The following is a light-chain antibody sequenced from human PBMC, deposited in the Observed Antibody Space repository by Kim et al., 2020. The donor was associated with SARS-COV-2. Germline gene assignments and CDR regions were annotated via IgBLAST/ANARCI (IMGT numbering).Light chain of an antibody. CDR2: GNS. J-gene: IGLJ1*01. V-gene: IGLV1-40*01. CDR3: QSYGSSLSGSGV. Sequence: QSVLTQPPSVSGAPGQRVTISCTGSSSNIGAGYYVHWYQQLPGTAPKLLIYGNSNRPSGVPDRFSGSKSGTSASLAITGLQAEDEADYYCQSYGSSLSGSGVFGAGTKVTVL. CDR1: SSNIGAGYY.